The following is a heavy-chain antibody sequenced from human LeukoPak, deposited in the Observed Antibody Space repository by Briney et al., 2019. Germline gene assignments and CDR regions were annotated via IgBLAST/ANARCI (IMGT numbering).Heavy chain of an antibody. CDR2: IDWDDDK. CDR3: ARSVSGWGNFDY. CDR1: GGSISSYYW. V-gene: IGHV2-70*11. Sequence: TLSLTCTVSGGSISSYYWSWIRQPPGKALEWLARIDWDDDKYYSTSLKTRLTISKDTSKNQVVLTMTNMDPVDTATYYCARSVSGWGNFDYWGQETLVTVSS. D-gene: IGHD6-19*01. J-gene: IGHJ4*02.